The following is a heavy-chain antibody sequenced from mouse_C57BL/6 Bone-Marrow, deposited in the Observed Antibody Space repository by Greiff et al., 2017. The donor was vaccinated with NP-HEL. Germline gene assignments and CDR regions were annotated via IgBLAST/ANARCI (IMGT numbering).Heavy chain of an antibody. CDR1: GYSITSGYY. D-gene: IGHD2-4*01. V-gene: IGHV3-6*01. CDR2: ISYDGSN. J-gene: IGHJ3*01. Sequence: EVKLMESGPGLVKPSQSLSLTCSVTGYSITSGYYWNWIRQFPGNKLEWMGYISYDGSNNYNPSLKNRISITRDTSKNQFFLKLNSVTTEDTATYYCARGYYDYVWFAYWGQGTLVTVSA. CDR3: ARGYYDYVWFAY.